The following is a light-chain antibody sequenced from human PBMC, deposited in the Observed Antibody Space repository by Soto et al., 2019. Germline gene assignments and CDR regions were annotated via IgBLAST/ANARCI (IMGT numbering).Light chain of an antibody. V-gene: IGLV2-14*01. Sequence: QSALTQPASVSGSPGQSIAISCTRTRSDVGAYNYVSWYQQHPGKAPKLMIYEVSNRPSGVSNRFSGSKSGNTASLTISGLQAEDEADYYCSSYTSSSSRVFGTGTKLTVL. CDR2: EVS. CDR1: RSDVGAYNY. CDR3: SSYTSSSSRV. J-gene: IGLJ1*01.